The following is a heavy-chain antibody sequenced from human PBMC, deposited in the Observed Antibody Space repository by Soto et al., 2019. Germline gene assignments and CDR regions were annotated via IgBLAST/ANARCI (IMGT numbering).Heavy chain of an antibody. CDR1: GDSVSSNSAA. CDR2: TYYRSKWYN. CDR3: ARDRGYCSGGSCYGDGMDV. J-gene: IGHJ6*02. Sequence: SQTLSLTCAISGDSVSSNSAAWNWIRQSPSRGLEWLGRTYYRSKWYNDYAVSVKSRITINPDTSKNQFSLQLNSVTPEDTAVYYCARDRGYCSGGSCYGDGMDVWGQGTTVTVYS. D-gene: IGHD2-15*01. V-gene: IGHV6-1*01.